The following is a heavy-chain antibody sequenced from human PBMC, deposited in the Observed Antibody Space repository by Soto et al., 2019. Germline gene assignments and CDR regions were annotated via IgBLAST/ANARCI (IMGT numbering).Heavy chain of an antibody. D-gene: IGHD3-10*01. J-gene: IGHJ5*02. CDR2: INHSGST. CDR3: ARRARITMVRGVMAGWFDP. Sequence: QVQLQQWGAGLLKPSETLSLTCAVYGGSFSGYYWSWIRQPPGKGLEWIGEINHSGSTNYNPSLKSRVTISVDTSKNQFSLKLSSVTAADPAVYYCARRARITMVRGVMAGWFDPWGQGTLVTVSS. CDR1: GGSFSGYY. V-gene: IGHV4-34*01.